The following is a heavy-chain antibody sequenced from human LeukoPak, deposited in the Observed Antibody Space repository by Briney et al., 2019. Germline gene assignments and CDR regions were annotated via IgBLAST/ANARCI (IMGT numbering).Heavy chain of an antibody. CDR1: GGTFSSYA. CDR3: ARDQVEYSSSWSNAFDI. V-gene: IGHV1-69*13. D-gene: IGHD6-13*01. CDR2: IIPIFGTA. J-gene: IGHJ3*02. Sequence: SVKVSCKASGGTFSSYAISWVRQAPGQGLEWMGGIIPIFGTANYAQKFQGRVTITADESTSTAYMELSSLRSEDTAVYYCARDQVEYSSSWSNAFDIWGQGTMVTVSS.